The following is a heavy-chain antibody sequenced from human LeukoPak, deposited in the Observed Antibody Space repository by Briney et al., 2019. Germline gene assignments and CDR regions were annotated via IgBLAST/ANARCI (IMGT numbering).Heavy chain of an antibody. J-gene: IGHJ5*02. CDR1: GGTFSSYA. V-gene: IGHV1-69*05. D-gene: IGHD1-1*01. CDR3: ARGVDWNDGWFDP. Sequence: SVKVSCKASGGTFSSYAISWVRQAPGQGLEWMGGIIPIFGTANYAQKFQGRVTMTRDTSTSTVYMELSSLRSEDTAVYYCARGVDWNDGWFDPWGQGTLVTVSS. CDR2: IIPIFGTA.